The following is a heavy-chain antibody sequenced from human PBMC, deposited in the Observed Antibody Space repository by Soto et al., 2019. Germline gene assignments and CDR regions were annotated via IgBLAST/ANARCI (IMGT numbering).Heavy chain of an antibody. CDR1: GGSISRGGYY. CDR3: ARDVQISGYSYGSYYYYYGMDV. Sequence: TLSITFTVSGGSISRGGYYWSWIRQHPGKGLECIGYIYYSGSTYYNPSLKSRVTISVDTSKNQFSLKLSSVTAADTAVYYCARDVQISGYSYGSYYYYYGMDVWGQGTTVTVSS. D-gene: IGHD5-18*01. V-gene: IGHV4-31*03. CDR2: IYYSGST. J-gene: IGHJ6*02.